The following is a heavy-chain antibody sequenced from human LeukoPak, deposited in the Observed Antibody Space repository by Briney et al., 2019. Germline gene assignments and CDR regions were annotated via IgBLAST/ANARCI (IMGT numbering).Heavy chain of an antibody. V-gene: IGHV3-74*01. CDR1: GFTFSSYW. D-gene: IGHD6-13*01. Sequence: GGSLRLSCAASGFTFSSYWMHWVRQAPGKGLVRVSRINSDGSSTSYADSVKGRFTISRDNAKNTLYLQMNSLRAEDTAVYYCARDFFSGNWGQGTLVTVSS. J-gene: IGHJ4*02. CDR3: ARDFFSGN. CDR2: INSDGSST.